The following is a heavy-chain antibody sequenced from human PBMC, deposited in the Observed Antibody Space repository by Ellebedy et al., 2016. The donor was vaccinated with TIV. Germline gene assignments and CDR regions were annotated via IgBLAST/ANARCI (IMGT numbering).Heavy chain of an antibody. D-gene: IGHD3-22*01. CDR2: INSDGSTT. CDR1: GFPFSRYW. Sequence: GESLKISCAASGFPFSRYWMHCVRQVPGKRLVWVSRINSDGSTTNYADSVKGRFTIARDNAKNTLYLQMNSLRAEDTAVYYCAEGRNYYDRRAYCGYWGQGTLVTVSS. J-gene: IGHJ4*02. CDR3: AEGRNYYDRRAYCGY. V-gene: IGHV3-74*01.